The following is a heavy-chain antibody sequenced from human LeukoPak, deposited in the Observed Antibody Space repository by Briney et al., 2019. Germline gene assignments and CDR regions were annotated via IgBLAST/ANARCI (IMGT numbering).Heavy chain of an antibody. CDR2: INPNSGGT. D-gene: IGHD3-16*01. Sequence: ASVKVSCKASGYTFTGYYTHWVRQAPGQGLEWMGWINPNSGGTNYAQKFQGRVTMTRDTSISTAYMELSRLRSDDTAVYYCARASGFDDWFDPWGQGTLVTVSS. V-gene: IGHV1-2*02. J-gene: IGHJ5*02. CDR1: GYTFTGYY. CDR3: ARASGFDDWFDP.